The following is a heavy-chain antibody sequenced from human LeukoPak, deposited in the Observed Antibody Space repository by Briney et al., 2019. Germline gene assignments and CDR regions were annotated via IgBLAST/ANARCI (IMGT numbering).Heavy chain of an antibody. J-gene: IGHJ6*03. CDR1: GFTFSSYA. CDR3: ARVIGSSWFYYYIDV. Sequence: GGSLRLSCAASGFTFSSYAMSWVRQAPGKGLEWVSGISGSANSTDYVDSVKGRFTNSRDNSKNTVYLQMNSLRAEDTAVYYCARVIGSSWFYYYIDVWGKGTTVTVSS. D-gene: IGHD6-13*01. V-gene: IGHV3-23*01. CDR2: ISGSANST.